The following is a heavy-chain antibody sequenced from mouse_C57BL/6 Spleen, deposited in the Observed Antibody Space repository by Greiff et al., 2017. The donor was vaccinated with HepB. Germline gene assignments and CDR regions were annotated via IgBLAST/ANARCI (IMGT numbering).Heavy chain of an antibody. D-gene: IGHD1-1*01. J-gene: IGHJ3*01. CDR1: GYTFTSYW. CDR3: ASGYGSSSSWFAY. Sequence: VKLQQPGAELVKPGASVKLSCKASGYTFTSYWMQWVKQRPGQGLEWIGEIDPSDSYTNYNQKFKGKATLTVDTSSSTAYMQLSSLTSEDSAVYYCASGYGSSSSWFAYWGQGTLVTVSA. CDR2: IDPSDSYT. V-gene: IGHV1-50*01.